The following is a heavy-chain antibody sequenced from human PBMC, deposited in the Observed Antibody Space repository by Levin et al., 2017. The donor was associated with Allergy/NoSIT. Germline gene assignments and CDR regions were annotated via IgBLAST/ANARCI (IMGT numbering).Heavy chain of an antibody. CDR3: ARGSYGGADD. CDR2: IHDSGST. V-gene: IGHV4-59*01. D-gene: IGHD4-17*01. J-gene: IGHJ4*02. CDR1: GGSISSDF. Sequence: PSETLSLTCTVSGGSISSDFWSWIRQPPGKELEWIGYIHDSGSTKYNPSLKSRVSISVEASKNQFSLKLTSVTAADTAVYYCARGSYGGADDWGQGTLVTVSS.